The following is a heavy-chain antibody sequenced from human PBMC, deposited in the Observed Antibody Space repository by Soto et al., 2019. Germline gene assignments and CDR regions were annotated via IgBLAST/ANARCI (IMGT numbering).Heavy chain of an antibody. CDR2: ISPSESP. V-gene: IGHV4-34*01. CDR3: ARRPSLRGDPPTTICCYYYCMDV. CDR1: GGSYSRHY. D-gene: IGHD2-21*02. Sequence: SETLSLPCAVDGGSYSRHYWSWLHQPPGKGTQWFGKISPSESPNHSPSLGSRVTRSVHTSNNQFSRKLSSVTAADTAVYYCARRPSLRGDPPTTICCYYYCMDVWGQGSTVTVSS. J-gene: IGHJ6*02.